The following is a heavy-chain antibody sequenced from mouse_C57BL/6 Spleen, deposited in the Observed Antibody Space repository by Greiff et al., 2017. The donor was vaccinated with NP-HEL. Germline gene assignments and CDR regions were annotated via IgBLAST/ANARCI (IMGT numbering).Heavy chain of an antibody. D-gene: IGHD1-1*01. CDR3: ARSYYYGSYYFDY. J-gene: IGHJ2*01. CDR2: IRNKANGYTT. Sequence: DVMLVESGGGLVQPGGSLSLSCAASGFTFTDYYMSWVRQPPGKALEWLGFIRNKANGYTTEYSASVKGRFTISRDNSQRILYLQVNALRAEDSATYYCARSYYYGSYYFDYWGQGTTLTVSS. V-gene: IGHV7-3*01. CDR1: GFTFTDYY.